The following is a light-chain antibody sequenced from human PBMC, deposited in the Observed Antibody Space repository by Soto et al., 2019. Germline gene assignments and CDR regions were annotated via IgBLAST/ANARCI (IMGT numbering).Light chain of an antibody. CDR3: QQYYRYLT. CDR2: AAS. CDR1: QTDNSN. J-gene: IGKJ2*01. Sequence: EIVMTQSPATLSVSPGERATVSCRASQTDNSNLAWYQQKPGQAPRLLIYAASSRATGIPARFSASGSGTEFTLTISSLQSDDFATYYCQQYYRYLTFGQGTKVDI. V-gene: IGKV3-15*01.